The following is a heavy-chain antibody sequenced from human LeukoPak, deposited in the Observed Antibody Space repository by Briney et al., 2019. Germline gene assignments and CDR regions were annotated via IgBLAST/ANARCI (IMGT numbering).Heavy chain of an antibody. D-gene: IGHD1-26*01. CDR1: GGLFSRIEYY. V-gene: IGHV4-30-4*01. CDR3: ASVSVWELATHTGGSFDF. CDR2: IYHTGTT. J-gene: IGHJ4*02. Sequence: SETLSLTCTVSGGLFSRIEYYWGWVRQSPVKGLEWLGHIYHTGTTFYSPHLNNRLTVSVDSSKNQFSLTLNSVTAADTAVYYCASVSVWELATHTGGSFDFWGRGILVTVSS.